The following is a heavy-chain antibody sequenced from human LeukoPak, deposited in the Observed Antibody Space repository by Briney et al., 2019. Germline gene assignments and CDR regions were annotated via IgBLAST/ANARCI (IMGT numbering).Heavy chain of an antibody. CDR1: GFTFSSYE. CDR3: ARDGQYQLRYDHFDY. V-gene: IGHV3-48*03. D-gene: IGHD2-2*02. J-gene: IGHJ4*02. Sequence: GGALRLSCAASGFTFSSYEMNWVRQAPGKGLEWVSYISSSGGTIYYADSVKGRFTISRDNAKNSLYLQMNSLRAEDTAVYYCARDGQYQLRYDHFDYWGQGTLVTVSS. CDR2: ISSSGGTI.